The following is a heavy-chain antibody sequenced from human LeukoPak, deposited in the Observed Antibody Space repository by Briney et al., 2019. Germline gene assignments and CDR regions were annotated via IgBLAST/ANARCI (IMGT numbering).Heavy chain of an antibody. V-gene: IGHV3-23*01. J-gene: IGHJ4*02. CDR2: ISGSGDST. Sequence: GGSLRLSCAASGFTFSSYVMSWVRQAPGKGLEWGSAISGSGDSTFYADSVKSRFTTSRDNSKNTLYLQMNSLRAEDTAVYYCAKNVLEWLPSFDYWGQGTLVTVSS. CDR3: AKNVLEWLPSFDY. D-gene: IGHD3-3*01. CDR1: GFTFSSYV.